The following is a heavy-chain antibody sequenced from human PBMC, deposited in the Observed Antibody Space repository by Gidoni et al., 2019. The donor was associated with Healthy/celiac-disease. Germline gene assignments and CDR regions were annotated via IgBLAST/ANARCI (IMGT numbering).Heavy chain of an antibody. J-gene: IGHJ6*02. CDR2: IVPIYCTA. V-gene: IGHV1-69*01. D-gene: IGHD2-15*01. CDR1: GGTFSSYA. CDR3: ASVRGGEESYSSDGMDV. Sequence: QLQRVQSGAEVKKPGSSVKVSCKASGGTFSSYAICWGRRAPGQGREWMGGIVPIYCTASNAQKPPVRGTVTAAEATSTAYLDLNRRCANATAADVYASVRGGEESYSSDGMDVWGQGTTVTVSS.